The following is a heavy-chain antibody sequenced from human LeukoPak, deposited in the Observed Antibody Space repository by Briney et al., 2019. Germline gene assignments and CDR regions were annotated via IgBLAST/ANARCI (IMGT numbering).Heavy chain of an antibody. D-gene: IGHD7-27*01. J-gene: IGHJ4*02. CDR3: ARSDANWGYYLDH. CDR2: INWDGSST. V-gene: IGHV3-20*04. CDR1: GFTFDDYG. Sequence: GGSLRLSCAASGFTFDDYGMSWVRQAPGKGLVWVSGINWDGSSTGYPDSVKGRFTISRDNAKNPLYLQMNSLRAEDTALYYYARSDANWGYYLDHGRQGTLVTVSS.